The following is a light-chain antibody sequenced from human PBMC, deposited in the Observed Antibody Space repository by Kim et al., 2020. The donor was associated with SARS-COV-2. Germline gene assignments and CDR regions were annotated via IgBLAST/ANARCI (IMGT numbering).Light chain of an antibody. CDR1: QSISRY. V-gene: IGKV1-8*01. J-gene: IGKJ4*01. Sequence: AIRMTQSPSSFSASTGDRVTITCRASQSISRYLAWYQQKPGKAPKLLIYAASTLESGVPSRFSGSGSGTEFTLTISCLQPDDFATYYCQQYYSYPQLTFGGGTKVDIK. CDR3: QQYYSYPQLT. CDR2: AAS.